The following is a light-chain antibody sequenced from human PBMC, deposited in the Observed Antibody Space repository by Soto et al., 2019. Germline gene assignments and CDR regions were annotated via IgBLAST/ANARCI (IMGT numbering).Light chain of an antibody. J-gene: IGKJ4*01. Sequence: DIQMTQSPSSLSASVGDRVTITCRASQGVSIWLAWYQDKPEKAPKSLIYAASNLQSGVPSRFSGSGSGTDFTLTISSLQPEDFATYYCQQYNSYPRTFGGGTKVEIK. CDR2: AAS. CDR3: QQYNSYPRT. V-gene: IGKV1D-16*01. CDR1: QGVSIW.